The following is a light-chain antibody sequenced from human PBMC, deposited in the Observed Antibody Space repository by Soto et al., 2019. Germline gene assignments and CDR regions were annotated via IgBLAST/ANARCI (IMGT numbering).Light chain of an antibody. CDR2: WAS. CDR1: QSVLYSSNNKNY. CDR3: QQYDSTPPT. V-gene: IGKV4-1*01. Sequence: DIVMTQSPDSLAVSLGERATINCKSSQSVLYSSNNKNYLAWYQQKPGQPPKLLIYWASTRESGVPDRCSGSGSGTDFTLTISSLQAEDVAVYYCQQYDSTPPTFGQGTKVEIK. J-gene: IGKJ1*01.